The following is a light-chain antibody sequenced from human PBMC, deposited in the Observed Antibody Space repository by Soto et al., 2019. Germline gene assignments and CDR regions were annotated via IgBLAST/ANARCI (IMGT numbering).Light chain of an antibody. J-gene: IGKJ5*01. CDR2: GAS. V-gene: IGKV3-20*01. CDR3: QQYGSSPLT. Sequence: EIVLTQSPGTLSLSPGERATLSCRAGQSVSSSYLAWYQQKPGQAPRLLIYGASSRATGIPDRFSGSGSGTDFTLTISRLEPEDFAVYYCQQYGSSPLTFGQGTRWRLN. CDR1: QSVSSSY.